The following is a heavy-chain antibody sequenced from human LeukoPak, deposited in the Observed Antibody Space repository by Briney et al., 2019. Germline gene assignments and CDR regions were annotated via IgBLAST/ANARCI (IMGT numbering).Heavy chain of an antibody. D-gene: IGHD1-1*01. J-gene: IGHJ5*02. CDR3: ASYKDWFDP. CDR1: GYTFISYD. V-gene: IGHV1-8*01. CDR2: MNPNSGNT. Sequence: ASVKVSCKASGYTFISYDINWVRQATGQGLEWEGWMNPNSGNTGYAQKFRGRVTRTRNTSISTACSVLRGVRSEAWVVYYCASYKDWFDPWAEGPLVTVPS.